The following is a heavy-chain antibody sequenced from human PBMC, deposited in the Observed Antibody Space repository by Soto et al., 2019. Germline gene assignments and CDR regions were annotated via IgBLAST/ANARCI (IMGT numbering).Heavy chain of an antibody. V-gene: IGHV4-39*01. J-gene: IGHJ4*02. CDR2: IYYSGST. CDR3: ATQYGFEVVDY. CDR1: GGSISSSSYY. D-gene: IGHD3-10*01. Sequence: QLQLQESGPGLVKPSETLSLTCTVSGGSISSSSYYWGWIRQPPGKGLEWIGSIYYSGSTYYNPSLMSRVTISVDTSITQFALKLSSVTAADPAVYYFATQYGFEVVDYWGPATLGTVSS.